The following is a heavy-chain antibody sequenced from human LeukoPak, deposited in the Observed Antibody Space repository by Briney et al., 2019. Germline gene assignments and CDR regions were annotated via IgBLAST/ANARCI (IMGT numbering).Heavy chain of an antibody. D-gene: IGHD3-16*02. J-gene: IGHJ4*02. Sequence: PSETLSLTCTVSGGSISSYYWSWIRQPAGKGLEWIGRIYTSGSTNYNPSLKSRVTMSVDTSKNQFSLKLSSVTAADTAVYYCAREGDDYVWGSYRGGGYYFDYWGQGTLVTVSS. V-gene: IGHV4-4*07. CDR1: GGSISSYY. CDR3: AREGDDYVWGSYRGGGYYFDY. CDR2: IYTSGST.